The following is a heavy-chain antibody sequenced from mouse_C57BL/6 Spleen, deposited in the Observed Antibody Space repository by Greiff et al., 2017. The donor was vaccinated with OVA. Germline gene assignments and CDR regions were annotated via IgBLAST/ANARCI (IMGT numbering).Heavy chain of an antibody. CDR1: GFTFSSYA. V-gene: IGHV5-4*01. Sequence: EVMLVESGGGLVKPGGSLKLSCAASGFTFSSYAMSWVRQTPEKRLEWVATISDGGSYTYYPDHVKGRFTISRDNAKNYLYQKMSHLKSEDTAMYYCAREGLYDYDGGAWFAYWGQGTLVTVSA. CDR3: AREGLYDYDGGAWFAY. D-gene: IGHD2-4*01. CDR2: ISDGGSYT. J-gene: IGHJ3*01.